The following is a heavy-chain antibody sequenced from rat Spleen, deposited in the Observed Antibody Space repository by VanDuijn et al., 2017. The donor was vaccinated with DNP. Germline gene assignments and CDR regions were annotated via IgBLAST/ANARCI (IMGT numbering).Heavy chain of an antibody. CDR3: ARGSRTYYWYFDF. CDR2: ISSDGSNT. J-gene: IGHJ1*01. V-gene: IGHV5S13*01. Sequence: EVQLVESGGGLVQPGRSLKLSCAASGFTFSNSDMAWVRQAPTKGLEWVTSISSDGSNTYYRDSVKGRFTISRDNAKNTLYLQMNSLRSEDTATYYCARGSRTYYWYFDFWGPGTMVTVSS. D-gene: IGHD2-7*01. CDR1: GFTFSNSD.